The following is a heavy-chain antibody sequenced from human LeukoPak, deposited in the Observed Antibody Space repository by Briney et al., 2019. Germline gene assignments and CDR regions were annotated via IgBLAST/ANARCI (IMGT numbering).Heavy chain of an antibody. J-gene: IGHJ4*02. V-gene: IGHV1-2*02. CDR1: RHTFAGYS. CDR3: ARGRGSYSLDY. CDR2: INPNSGGT. D-gene: IGHD1-26*01. Sequence: ASVKVSCKASRHTFAGYSMHWVRQAPGQGLEWMGWINPNSGGTNYAQKFQGRVTMTGDTSISTAYMELSRLTSDDTAVYYCARGRGSYSLDYWGQGTLVTVSS.